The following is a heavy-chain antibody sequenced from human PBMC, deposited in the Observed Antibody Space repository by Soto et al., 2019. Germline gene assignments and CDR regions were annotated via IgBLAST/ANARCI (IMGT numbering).Heavy chain of an antibody. CDR2: ISSSSSYI. CDR1: GFTFSSYS. V-gene: IGHV3-21*01. CDR3: ARGNTGYSSSCSDY. Sequence: GGSLRLSCAASGFTFSSYSMNWVRQAPGKGLEWVSSISSSSSYIYYADSVKGRFTISRDNAKNSLYLQMNSLRAEDTAVYYCARGNTGYSSSCSDYWGQGTLVTVSS. J-gene: IGHJ4*02. D-gene: IGHD6-13*01.